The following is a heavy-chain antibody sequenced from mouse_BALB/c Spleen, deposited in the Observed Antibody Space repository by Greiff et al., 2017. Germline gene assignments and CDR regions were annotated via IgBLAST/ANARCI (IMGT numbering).Heavy chain of an antibody. CDR1: GFSLTGYG. J-gene: IGHJ3*01. CDR3: ARDPLLRDGSWFAY. D-gene: IGHD1-1*01. Sequence: VQLQESGPGLVAPSQSLSITCTVSGFSLTGYGVNWVRQPPGKGLEWLGMIWGDGSTDYNSALKSRLSISKDNSKSQVFLKMNSLQTDDTARYYCARDPLLRDGSWFAYWGQGTLVTVSA. CDR2: IWGDGST. V-gene: IGHV2-6-7*01.